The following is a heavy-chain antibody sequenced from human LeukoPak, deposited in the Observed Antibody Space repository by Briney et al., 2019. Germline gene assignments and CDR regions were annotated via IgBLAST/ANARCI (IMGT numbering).Heavy chain of an antibody. CDR3: ASGGDTAMTDNWFDP. CDR1: GGTFTSYA. CDR2: IIPIFGTA. J-gene: IGHJ5*02. V-gene: IGHV1-69*05. D-gene: IGHD5-18*01. Sequence: ASVKVSCKASGGTFTSYAISWVRQAPGQGLEWMGGIIPIFGTANYAQKFQGRVTITTDESTSTAYMELSSLRSEDSAEYYCASGGDTAMTDNWFDPWGQGTLVTVSS.